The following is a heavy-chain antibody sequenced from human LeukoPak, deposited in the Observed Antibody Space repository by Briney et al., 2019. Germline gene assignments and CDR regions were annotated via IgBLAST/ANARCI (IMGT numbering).Heavy chain of an antibody. D-gene: IGHD2/OR15-2a*01. CDR2: ISSSGSTI. J-gene: IGHJ4*02. Sequence: GGSLRLSCAASGFTFRDHYMSWIRQAPGKGLEWVSYISSSGSTIYYADSLKGRFTISRDNAKNSLYLQMNSLRAEDTAAYYCARDYFRPYYFDYWGQGTLVTVSS. CDR1: GFTFRDHY. CDR3: ARDYFRPYYFDY. V-gene: IGHV3-11*01.